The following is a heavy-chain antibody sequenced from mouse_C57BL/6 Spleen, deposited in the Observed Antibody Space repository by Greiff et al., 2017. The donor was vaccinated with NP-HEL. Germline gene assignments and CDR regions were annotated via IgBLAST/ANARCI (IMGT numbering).Heavy chain of an antibody. CDR1: GYTFTSYW. CDR2: IDPNSGGT. CDR3: ARWRGNSSYYYAMDY. D-gene: IGHD2-1*01. Sequence: VQLQQSGAELVKPGASVKLSCKASGYTFTSYWMHWVKQRPGRGLEWIGRIDPNSGGTKYNEKFKSKATLTVDKPSSTAYMQLSSMTSEDSAVYYCARWRGNSSYYYAMDYWGQGTSVTVSS. J-gene: IGHJ4*01. V-gene: IGHV1-72*01.